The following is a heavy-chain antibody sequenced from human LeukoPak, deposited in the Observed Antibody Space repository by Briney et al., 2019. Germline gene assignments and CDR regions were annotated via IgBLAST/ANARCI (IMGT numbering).Heavy chain of an antibody. CDR2: IYYSGST. D-gene: IGHD6-19*01. V-gene: IGHV4-59*08. CDR1: GGSISSYY. Sequence: PSETLSLTCTVSGGSISSYYWSWIRQPPGKGLEWIGYIYYSGSTNYNASLKSRVTISVDTSKNQFSLKLSSVTAADTAVYYCARHSGWFHFDCWGQGTLVTVSS. CDR3: ARHSGWFHFDC. J-gene: IGHJ4*02.